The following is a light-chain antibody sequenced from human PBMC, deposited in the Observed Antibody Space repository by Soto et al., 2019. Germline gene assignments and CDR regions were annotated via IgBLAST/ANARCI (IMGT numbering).Light chain of an antibody. V-gene: IGKV3-20*01. Sequence: EIVLTQSPGSLSLSPGERATLSCRASQSVSSSYFAWYQQKPGQAPRLLIYGASSSATGIPDRFSGSGSGTDFTLTTSRLEPQDVAVYYCQQYCSSPLLTFGPGTKVDIK. CDR3: QQYCSSPLLT. J-gene: IGKJ3*01. CDR1: QSVSSSY. CDR2: GAS.